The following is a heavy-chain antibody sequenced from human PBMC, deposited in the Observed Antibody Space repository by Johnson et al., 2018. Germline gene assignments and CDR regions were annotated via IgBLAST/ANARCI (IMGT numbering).Heavy chain of an antibody. CDR2: ITGSSSNI. J-gene: IGHJ4*02. D-gene: IGHD3-22*01. CDR3: ARDLQYDSSGFFGPEISVHY. CDR1: GFTFSNCT. Sequence: VQLQESGGGLVQPGGSLRLSCAASGFTFSNCTMNWVRQAPGKGLEWVSDITGSSSNIFNADSVKGRCTISRDNSRNTLYLQMNSLRAEDTAVYYCARDLQYDSSGFFGPEISVHYWGQGTLVTVAS. V-gene: IGHV3-48*01.